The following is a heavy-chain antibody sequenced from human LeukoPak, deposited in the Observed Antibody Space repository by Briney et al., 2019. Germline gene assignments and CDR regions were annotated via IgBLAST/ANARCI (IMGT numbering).Heavy chain of an antibody. D-gene: IGHD6-13*01. CDR3: YGSNSWTDFDF. CDR1: GFTFGDYA. Sequence: PGGSLRLSCTASGFTFGDYAMSWVRQAPGKGLEWVGFIRSKASGGTTEYAASVKGRFTISRDDSKSIAYLQMNSLKTEDTAPYYCYGSNSWTDFDFWGQGTLVTVSS. J-gene: IGHJ4*02. V-gene: IGHV3-49*04. CDR2: IRSKASGGTT.